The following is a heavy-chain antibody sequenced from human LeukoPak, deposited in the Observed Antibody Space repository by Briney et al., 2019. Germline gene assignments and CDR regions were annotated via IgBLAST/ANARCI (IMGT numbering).Heavy chain of an antibody. CDR3: ARDLTY. CDR1: GXTVSSNY. J-gene: IGHJ4*02. Sequence: GGSLRLSCAASGXTVSSNYMSWVRQAPGKGLEWVSVIYSGSSTYYADYVKGRFTISRDNSKNTLYLQMNSLRAEDTAVYYCARDLTYWGQGTLVTVSS. V-gene: IGHV3-53*01. CDR2: IYSGSST.